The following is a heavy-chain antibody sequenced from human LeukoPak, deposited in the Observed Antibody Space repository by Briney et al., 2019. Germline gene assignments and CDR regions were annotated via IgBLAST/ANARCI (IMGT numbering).Heavy chain of an antibody. CDR1: GFTFSTYW. Sequence: GGSLRLSCAASGFTFSTYWVSWVRQAPGKGLEWVANIKQDGSEKYYVDSVRGRFTISRDNAKNSLYLQMNTLRAEDTATYYCARSPLKWELPGYWGQGTLVTVSS. J-gene: IGHJ4*02. D-gene: IGHD1-26*01. CDR2: IKQDGSEK. V-gene: IGHV3-7*01. CDR3: ARSPLKWELPGY.